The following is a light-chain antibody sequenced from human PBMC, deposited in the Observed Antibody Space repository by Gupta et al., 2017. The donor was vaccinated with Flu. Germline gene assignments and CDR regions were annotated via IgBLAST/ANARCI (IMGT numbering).Light chain of an antibody. V-gene: IGKV3-20*01. CDR2: GAS. J-gene: IGKJ3*01. CDR1: QSLRHSY. CDR3: QQYGNAAFT. Sequence: GTLSMGPGERGTLSWRASQSLRHSYLAWYQQKPGKAPSLGIYGASSRATGIPERFRGSGSGTXFTRTIXRMEPGAFAGDYGQQYGNAAFTCGXGTKVDIK.